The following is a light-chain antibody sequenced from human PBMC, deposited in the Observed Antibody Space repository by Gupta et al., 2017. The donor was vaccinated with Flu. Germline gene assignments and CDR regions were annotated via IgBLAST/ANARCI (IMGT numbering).Light chain of an antibody. Sequence: DIQMTQSPSSVSASVGDRVTITCRASQRISSWLAWYQQKPGKAPKLLIYSASSLQSGVPSRFSGSGSGTGFTLTISSLQPADSATYYCQQANSFPVTFGGGTKVEIK. J-gene: IGKJ4*01. CDR1: QRISSW. V-gene: IGKV1-12*01. CDR3: QQANSFPVT. CDR2: SAS.